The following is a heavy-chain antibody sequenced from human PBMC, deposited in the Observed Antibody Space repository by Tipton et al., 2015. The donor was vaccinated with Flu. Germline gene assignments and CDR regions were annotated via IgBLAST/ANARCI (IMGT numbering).Heavy chain of an antibody. J-gene: IGHJ3*02. Sequence: SLRLSCAASGFTFSNAWMSWVRQAPGKGLEWVGRIKSKTDGGTTDYAAPVKGRFTISRDDSKNTLYLQMNSLKTEDTAVYYCTTEGGGRTSDAFDIWGQGTMVTVSS. CDR3: TTEGGGRTSDAFDI. V-gene: IGHV3-15*01. D-gene: IGHD1-14*01. CDR2: IKSKTDGGTT. CDR1: GFTFSNAW.